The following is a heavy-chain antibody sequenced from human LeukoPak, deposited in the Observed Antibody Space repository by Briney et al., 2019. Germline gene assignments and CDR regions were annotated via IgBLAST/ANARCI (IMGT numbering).Heavy chain of an antibody. D-gene: IGHD1-26*01. CDR3: ARARELLPNFDY. Sequence: SETLSLTCTVSGGSISSSSYYWSWIRQPPGKGLEWIGYIYYSGSTNYNPSLKSRVTISVDTSKNQFSLKLSSVTAADTAVYYCARARELLPNFDYWGQGTLVTVSS. CDR2: IYYSGST. V-gene: IGHV4-61*01. J-gene: IGHJ4*02. CDR1: GGSISSSSYY.